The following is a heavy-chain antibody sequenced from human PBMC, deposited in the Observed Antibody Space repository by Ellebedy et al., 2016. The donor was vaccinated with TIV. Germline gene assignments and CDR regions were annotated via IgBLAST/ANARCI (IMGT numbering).Heavy chain of an antibody. D-gene: IGHD2-21*01. CDR2: LYPDAKT. CDR3: ARDPGGGGDFGDNWFDP. CDR1: GIIVSDYF. Sequence: PGGSLRLSCEASGIIVSDYFMNWVRQAPGKGLEWVSVLYPDAKTNYTDSVNGRFIVSRDSSKNTLYLQMNSLTAEETAVYYCARDPGGGGDFGDNWFDPWGQGTLVTVSS. V-gene: IGHV3-66*01. J-gene: IGHJ5*02.